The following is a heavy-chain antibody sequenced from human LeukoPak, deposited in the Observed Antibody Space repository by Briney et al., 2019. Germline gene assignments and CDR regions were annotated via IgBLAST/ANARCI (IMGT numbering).Heavy chain of an antibody. CDR1: GYSISSGYY. J-gene: IGHJ4*02. CDR3: ATDYGGNSDFDY. D-gene: IGHD4-23*01. V-gene: IGHV4-38-2*02. CDR2: IYHSGST. Sequence: SETLSLTCTISGYSISSGYYWGWIRQPPGKGLEWIGSIYHSGSTYYNSSLKSRVTISVDTSKNQFSLKLSSVTAADTAVYYCATDYGGNSDFDYWGQGTLVTVSS.